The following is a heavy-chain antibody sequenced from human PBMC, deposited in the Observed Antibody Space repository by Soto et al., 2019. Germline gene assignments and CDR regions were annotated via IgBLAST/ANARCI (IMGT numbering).Heavy chain of an antibody. D-gene: IGHD6-13*01. V-gene: IGHV3-30*18. J-gene: IGHJ1*01. CDR3: AKDRIGAGIAAAGWGGYFQH. CDR2: ISYDGSNK. CDR1: GFTFSSYG. Sequence: QVQLVESGGGVVQPGRSLRLSCAASGFTFSSYGMHWVRQAPGKGLEWVAVISYDGSNKYYADSVKGRFTISRDNSESTLYLQMNSLRAEDTAVYYCAKDRIGAGIAAAGWGGYFQHWGQGTLVTVSS.